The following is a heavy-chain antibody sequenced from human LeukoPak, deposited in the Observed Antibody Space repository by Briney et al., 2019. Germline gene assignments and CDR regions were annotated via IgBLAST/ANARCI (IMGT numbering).Heavy chain of an antibody. CDR1: GYTFTGYY. J-gene: IGHJ3*02. CDR3: ARGGYYYDSSGDHAFDI. V-gene: IGHV1-2*02. Sequence: ASVKVSCMASGYTFTGYYMHWVRQAPGQGLEWMGWINPNSGGTNYAQKFQGRVTMTRDTSISTAYMELSRLRSDDTAVYYCARGGYYYDSSGDHAFDIWGQGTMVTVSS. CDR2: INPNSGGT. D-gene: IGHD3-22*01.